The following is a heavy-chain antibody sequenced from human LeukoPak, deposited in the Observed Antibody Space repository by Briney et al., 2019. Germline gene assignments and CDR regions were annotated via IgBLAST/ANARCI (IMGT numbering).Heavy chain of an antibody. CDR2: INTHTGNP. D-gene: IGHD5-18*01. Sequence: GASVKVSCKSYGYTFTNEPLNWVRQAPGQGLEWMGWINTHTGNPTYAQGLTGRFVFSLDTSVSTAHLQITNLKTDNTAVYYCARGRPLWDLWGQGTLVTVSS. J-gene: IGHJ4*02. CDR3: ARGRPLWDL. CDR1: GYTFTNEP. V-gene: IGHV7-4-1*02.